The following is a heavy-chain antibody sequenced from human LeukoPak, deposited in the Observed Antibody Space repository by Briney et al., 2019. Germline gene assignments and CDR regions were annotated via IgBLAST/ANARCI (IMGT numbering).Heavy chain of an antibody. CDR1: GGSISSSSYY. CDR3: ARRVRGVNDAFDI. D-gene: IGHD3-10*01. CDR2: IYYSGST. V-gene: IGHV4-39*07. J-gene: IGHJ3*02. Sequence: SETLSLTCTVSGGSISSSSYYWGWIRQPPGKGLEWIGSIYYSGSTYYNPSLKSRVTISVDTSKIQFSLKLSSVTAADTAVFYCARRVRGVNDAFDIWGQGTVVTVSS.